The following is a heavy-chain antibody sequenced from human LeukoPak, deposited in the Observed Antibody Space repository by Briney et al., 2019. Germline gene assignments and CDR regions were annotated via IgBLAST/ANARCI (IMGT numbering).Heavy chain of an antibody. Sequence: GGSLRLSCAASGFTFSTYAMSWVRQAPGMGLEWVAFIRYDGSNKYYADSVKGRFTISRDNSKNTLYLQMNSLRAEDTAVYYCAKDRPNIVVVPASSIDYWGQGTLVTVSS. J-gene: IGHJ4*02. CDR2: IRYDGSNK. CDR3: AKDRPNIVVVPASSIDY. V-gene: IGHV3-30*02. D-gene: IGHD2-2*01. CDR1: GFTFSTYA.